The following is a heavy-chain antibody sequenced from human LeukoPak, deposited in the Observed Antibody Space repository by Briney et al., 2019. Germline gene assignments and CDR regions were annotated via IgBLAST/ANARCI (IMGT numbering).Heavy chain of an antibody. D-gene: IGHD1-26*01. J-gene: IGHJ4*02. Sequence: GASVKVSCKVSGYTLTELSMHWVRQAPGKGLEWMGWINPNSGGTNYAQKFQGRVTMTRDTSISTAYMELSRLRSDDTAVYYCARGKWVVGATAGWADYWGQGTLVTVSS. CDR2: INPNSGGT. CDR1: GYTLTELS. V-gene: IGHV1-2*02. CDR3: ARGKWVVGATAGWADY.